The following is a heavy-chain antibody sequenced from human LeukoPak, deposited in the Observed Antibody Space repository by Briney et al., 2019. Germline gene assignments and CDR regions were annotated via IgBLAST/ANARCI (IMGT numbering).Heavy chain of an antibody. CDR2: ISAYNGNT. V-gene: IGHV1-18*01. CDR3: ARDSSYCGGDCYQEQHFDY. CDR1: GYTFTSYG. J-gene: IGHJ4*02. Sequence: ASVKVSCKASGYTFTSYGISWVRQAPGQGLEWMGWISAYNGNTNYAQKLQGRVTMTTDTSTSTAYMELRSLRSDDTAVYYCARDSSYCGGDCYQEQHFDYWGQGTLVTVSS. D-gene: IGHD2-21*02.